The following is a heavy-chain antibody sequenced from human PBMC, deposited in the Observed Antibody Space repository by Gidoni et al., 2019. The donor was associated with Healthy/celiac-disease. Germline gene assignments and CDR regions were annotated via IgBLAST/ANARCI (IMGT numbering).Heavy chain of an antibody. CDR2: IYYSGST. J-gene: IGHJ4*02. CDR1: GCSISSSSYY. V-gene: IGHV4-39*01. Sequence: QLQLQESGPGLVKPSETLSLTCTVSGCSISSSSYYWGWIRQPPGKGLEWIGSIYYSGSTYYNPSLKSRVTISVDTSKNQFSLKLSSVTAADTAVYYCARGVVITRALDYWGQGTLVTVSS. D-gene: IGHD3-22*01. CDR3: ARGVVITRALDY.